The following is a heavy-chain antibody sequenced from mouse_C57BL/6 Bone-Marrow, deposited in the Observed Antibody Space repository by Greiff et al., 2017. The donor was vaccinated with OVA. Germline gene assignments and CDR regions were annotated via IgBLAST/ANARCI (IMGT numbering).Heavy chain of an antibody. Sequence: VMLVESGAELARPGASVKLSCKASGYTFTSYGISWVKQRTGQGLEWIGEIYPRSGNTYYNEKFKGKATLTADKSSSTAYMELRSLTSEDSAVYFCARAFLGFAYWGQGTLVTVSA. CDR3: ARAFLGFAY. CDR2: IYPRSGNT. D-gene: IGHD2-14*01. CDR1: GYTFTSYG. V-gene: IGHV1-81*01. J-gene: IGHJ3*01.